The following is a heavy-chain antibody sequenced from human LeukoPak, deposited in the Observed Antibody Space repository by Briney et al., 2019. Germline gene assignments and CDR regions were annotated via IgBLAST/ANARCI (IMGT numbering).Heavy chain of an antibody. J-gene: IGHJ4*02. Sequence: GGSLRLPCAASGFTFTHSWMSWVRQAPGKGLEWVANIKQDGSENYYVDSVEGRFTISRDNAKNSVSLQMNSLRGEDTAVYYCVRALGSSSADYWGQGTLVTVSS. CDR1: GFTFTHSW. CDR2: IKQDGSEN. CDR3: VRALGSSSADY. D-gene: IGHD6-6*01. V-gene: IGHV3-7*01.